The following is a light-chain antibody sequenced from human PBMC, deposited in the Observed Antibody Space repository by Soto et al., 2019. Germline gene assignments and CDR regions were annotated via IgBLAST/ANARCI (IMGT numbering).Light chain of an antibody. CDR2: AAT. V-gene: IGKV1-39*01. Sequence: DIQMTQSPSSLSASVGDRVTITCRASQNIDNYLNWYQHKPGKAPKLLIYAATSLQSGVPSRFSGSGSGTDFTLSISNLHPDDFATYFCQQSYSTPAWTFGQGTKVEIK. J-gene: IGKJ1*01. CDR3: QQSYSTPAWT. CDR1: QNIDNY.